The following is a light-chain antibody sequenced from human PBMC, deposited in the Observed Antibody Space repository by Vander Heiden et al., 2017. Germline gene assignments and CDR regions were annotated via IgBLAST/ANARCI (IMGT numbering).Light chain of an antibody. CDR1: STSIGSNT. J-gene: IGLJ2*01. CDR3: AAWDDSLNGVV. CDR2: SNN. V-gene: IGLV1-44*01. Sequence: QSVLTQPPSASGTPGPRVTISCSGSSTSIGSNTVNWYQQLPGTAHKLRIYSNNPRPSGVPDRFSCSKSGTSASLAISGLQAEDEADYYCAAWDDSLNGVVFGGGTKLTVL.